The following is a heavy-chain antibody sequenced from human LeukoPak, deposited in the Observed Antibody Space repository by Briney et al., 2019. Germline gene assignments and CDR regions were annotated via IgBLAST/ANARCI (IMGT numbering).Heavy chain of an antibody. V-gene: IGHV4-34*01. Sequence: KPSETLSLTCAVYGGSFSGYYWSWIRQPPGKGLEWIGEINHSGSTNYNPSLKSRVTISVDTSKNQFSLKLSSATAADTAVYYCARARWGCSSTSCPGGYFQHWGQGTLVTVSS. D-gene: IGHD2-2*01. CDR3: ARARWGCSSTSCPGGYFQH. J-gene: IGHJ1*01. CDR2: INHSGST. CDR1: GGSFSGYY.